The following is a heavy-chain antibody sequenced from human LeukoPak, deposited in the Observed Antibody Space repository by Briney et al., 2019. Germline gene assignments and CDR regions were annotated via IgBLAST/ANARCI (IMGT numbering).Heavy chain of an antibody. V-gene: IGHV3-43*02. Sequence: GGSLRLSCAASGFTFDDYAMHWVRQAPGKGLEWVPLISGDGDSTYYADSVKGRFTISRDNSKNSLYLHMNSLRTEDTAFYFCANTPVIEMATIHDWGQGTLVTVSS. CDR3: ANTPVIEMATIHD. CDR2: ISGDGDST. J-gene: IGHJ4*02. CDR1: GFTFDDYA. D-gene: IGHD5-24*01.